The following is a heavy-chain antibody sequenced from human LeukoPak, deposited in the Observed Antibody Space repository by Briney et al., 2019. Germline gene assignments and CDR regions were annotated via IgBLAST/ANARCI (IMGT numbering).Heavy chain of an antibody. CDR1: GFTFSSYA. CDR3: AKDSYYSNYERSVGDAFDI. D-gene: IGHD4-11*01. CDR2: ITADGGST. V-gene: IGHV3-23*01. J-gene: IGHJ3*02. Sequence: GGSLRPSCAASGFTFSSYAMTWVRQAPGKGLEWVSGITADGGSTFYADTVKGRFTISRDNSKNTLYLQMNSLRAEDTAVYYCAKDSYYSNYERSVGDAFDIWGQGTMVTVSS.